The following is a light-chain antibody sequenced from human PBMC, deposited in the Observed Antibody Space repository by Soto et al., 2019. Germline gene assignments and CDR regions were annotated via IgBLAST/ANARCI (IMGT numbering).Light chain of an antibody. V-gene: IGLV2-8*01. CDR1: SSDVGGYNY. J-gene: IGLJ3*02. Sequence: QSALTQPPSASGSPGQSVTISCTGTSSDVGGYNYVSWYQQHPGKAPKLMIYDVSERPSGVPDRFSASKSGNTASLTVSGRHVEDGADYYCSSFPGGDNWVFGGGTKRTVL. CDR2: DVS. CDR3: SSFPGGDNWV.